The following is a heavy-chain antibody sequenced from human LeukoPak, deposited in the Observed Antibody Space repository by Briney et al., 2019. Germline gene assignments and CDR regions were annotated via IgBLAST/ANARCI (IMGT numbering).Heavy chain of an antibody. CDR3: AIKPAGFDP. J-gene: IGHJ5*02. CDR2: ITGSGDYT. Sequence: GSVRLSCVASGVTFSSSAMTWVRQTPGKGLEWVSSITGSGDYTYYADSVRGRFTISRDNSKNTLYLQMNSLRADDTAVYYCAIKPAGFDPWGQGTLVTVSS. V-gene: IGHV3-23*01. D-gene: IGHD6-19*01. CDR1: GVTFSSSA.